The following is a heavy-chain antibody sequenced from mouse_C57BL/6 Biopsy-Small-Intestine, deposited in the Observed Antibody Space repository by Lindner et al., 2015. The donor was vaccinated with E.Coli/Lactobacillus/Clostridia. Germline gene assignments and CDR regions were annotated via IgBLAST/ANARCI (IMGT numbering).Heavy chain of an antibody. CDR3: TMIIYDGYNYFDY. V-gene: IGHV1-14*01. J-gene: IGHJ2*01. Sequence: QLQEVWTVRLVKDLGRSVKMSCKASGYTFPRLYFCHWVESEVWARAVEWIGNINPCNDDTKYNEKFKGKATLTSDKSSSTAYMEISSLTSEDSAVYYCTMIIYDGYNYFDYWGQGTTLTVSS. CDR1: GYTFPRLYF. D-gene: IGHD2-3*01. CDR2: INPCNDDT.